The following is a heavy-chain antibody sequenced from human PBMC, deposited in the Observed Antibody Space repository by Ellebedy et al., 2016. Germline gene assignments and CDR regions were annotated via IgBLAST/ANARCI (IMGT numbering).Heavy chain of an antibody. V-gene: IGHV4-59*11. CDR1: GGSISGHY. J-gene: IGHJ3*02. CDR3: ARPIDGYDYADAFDI. D-gene: IGHD5-12*01. CDR2: IHYSGST. Sequence: SETLSLTXTVSGGSISGHYWSWIRQPPRKGLEWIGFIHYSGSTNYKPSLKSRVAISADTSKNQFSLKLSSVTAADTAIYYCARPIDGYDYADAFDIWGQGTMVTVSS.